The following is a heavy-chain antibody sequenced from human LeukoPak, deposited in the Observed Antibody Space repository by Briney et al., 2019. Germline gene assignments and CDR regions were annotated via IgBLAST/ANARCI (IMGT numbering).Heavy chain of an antibody. Sequence: GGSLRLSCAASGFAFSSYSMNWVRQAPGRGLEWVAYITSISNRIHYADSVKGRFTISRDNSKNTLYLQMSSLRAEDTAVYYCVKGGVTHSSSYHNFDYWGQGTLVTVSS. D-gene: IGHD6-6*01. CDR3: VKGGVTHSSSYHNFDY. V-gene: IGHV3-48*01. J-gene: IGHJ4*02. CDR2: ITSISNRI. CDR1: GFAFSSYS.